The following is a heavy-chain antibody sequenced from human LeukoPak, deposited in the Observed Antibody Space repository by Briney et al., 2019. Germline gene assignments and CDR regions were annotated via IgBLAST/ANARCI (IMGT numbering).Heavy chain of an antibody. V-gene: IGHV3-21*01. CDR2: ISSSSSYI. CDR3: ARATFGYSSSWYFDY. CDR1: GFTFSSYS. Sequence: GGSLRLSCAASGFTFSSYSMNWVRQAPGKGLEWVSSISSSSSYIYYADSVKGRFTISRDNAKNSLYLQMNSLRAEDTAVYYCARATFGYSSSWYFDYWGQGTLVTVSS. D-gene: IGHD6-13*01. J-gene: IGHJ4*02.